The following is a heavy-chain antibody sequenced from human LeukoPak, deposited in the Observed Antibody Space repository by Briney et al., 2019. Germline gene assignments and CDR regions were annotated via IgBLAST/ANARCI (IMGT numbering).Heavy chain of an antibody. J-gene: IGHJ5*02. CDR2: MNPYSGHT. CDR1: GYTFTSYD. D-gene: IGHD2-2*01. Sequence: ASVKVSCKASGYTFTSYDINWVRQATGQGLEWMGWMNPYSGHTGYAQTFQGRVTMTRNNSLSTAYMELSSLRSEDTAIYYCARVTVLIPSANLWFDPWGQGTLVTVSS. CDR3: ARVTVLIPSANLWFDP. V-gene: IGHV1-8*01.